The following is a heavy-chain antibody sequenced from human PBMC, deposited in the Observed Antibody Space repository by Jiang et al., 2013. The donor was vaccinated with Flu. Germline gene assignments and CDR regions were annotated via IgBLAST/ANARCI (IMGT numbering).Heavy chain of an antibody. V-gene: IGHV6-1*01. CDR1: GDSVSTNSAA. Sequence: QTLSLTCAISGDSVSTNSAAWNWIRQSPSRGLEWLGRTFYRSKWYNDYAVSVKSRLTINPDTSKNQFSLQLNSVTPDDTAVYYCARGTTIFGVVIIPYDTFDIWGRGTMVTVSS. CDR2: TFYRSKWYN. CDR3: ARGTTIFGVVIIPYDTFDI. J-gene: IGHJ3*02. D-gene: IGHD3-3*01.